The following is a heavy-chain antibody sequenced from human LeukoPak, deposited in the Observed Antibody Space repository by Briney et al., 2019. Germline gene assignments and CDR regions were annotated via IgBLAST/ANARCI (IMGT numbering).Heavy chain of an antibody. J-gene: IGHJ4*02. CDR2: ICSGGST. CDR1: GFTVSSNF. V-gene: IGHV3-53*01. Sequence: PGGPLRLSCAASGFTVSSNFMNWVRQAPGKGLAWVSIICSGGSTSYADSVKCRFTISRDNSKNTLYLQMNSLRAEDTAVYYCARVGDGYNHGGDYWGQGTLVTVSS. D-gene: IGHD5-24*01. CDR3: ARVGDGYNHGGDY.